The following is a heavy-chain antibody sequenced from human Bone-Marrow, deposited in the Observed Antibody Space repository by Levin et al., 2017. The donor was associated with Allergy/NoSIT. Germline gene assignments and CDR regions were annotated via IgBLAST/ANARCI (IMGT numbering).Heavy chain of an antibody. CDR2: INPNSEGT. CDR3: ARGGGRTASSYFFYQGMDV. V-gene: IGHV1-2*02. J-gene: IGHJ6*02. D-gene: IGHD3-10*01. Sequence: ASVKVSCKTSGYTFIGYYIHWVRQAPGQGLDWMGWINPNSEGTDYAQKFQGRVIMTKDTSMATAFMELTRLRPDDTAVYYCARGGGRTASSYFFYQGMDVWGQGTTVTVSS. CDR1: GYTFIGYY.